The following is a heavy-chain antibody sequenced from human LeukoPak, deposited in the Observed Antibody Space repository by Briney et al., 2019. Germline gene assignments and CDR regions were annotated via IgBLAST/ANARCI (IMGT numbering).Heavy chain of an antibody. CDR2: INPNSGGT. CDR1: GYTFTGYF. Sequence: ASVKVSCKASGYTFTGYFMHWVRQAPGQGLEWMGWINPNSGGTSYAQKFQGRVTMTSDTSINTAYMELSSLRSDDTAFYYCARLGATTYDYWGQGTLVTVSS. V-gene: IGHV1-2*02. D-gene: IGHD1-26*01. CDR3: ARLGATTYDY. J-gene: IGHJ4*02.